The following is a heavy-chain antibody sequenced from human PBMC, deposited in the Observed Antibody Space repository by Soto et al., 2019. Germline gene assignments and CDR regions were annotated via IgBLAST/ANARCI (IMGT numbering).Heavy chain of an antibody. CDR2: IKSKTDGGTT. Sequence: GGSLRLSCAASGFTFSNAWMSWVRQAPGKGLEWVGRIKSKTDGGTTDYAAPVKGRFTISRDDSKNTLYLQMNSLKTEDTAVYYCTTSIQLWLRYYYYGMDVWGQGTTVTVSS. CDR3: TTSIQLWLRYYYYGMDV. D-gene: IGHD5-18*01. J-gene: IGHJ6*02. V-gene: IGHV3-15*01. CDR1: GFTFSNAW.